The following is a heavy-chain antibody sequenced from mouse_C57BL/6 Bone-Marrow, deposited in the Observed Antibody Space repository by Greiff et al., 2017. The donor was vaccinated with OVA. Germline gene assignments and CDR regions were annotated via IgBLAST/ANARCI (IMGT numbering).Heavy chain of an antibody. CDR3: ARNYYGSSYGWYFDV. CDR2: IWRGGST. V-gene: IGHV2-2*01. Sequence: QVQLKESGPGLVQPSQRLSITCTVSGFSLTSYGVHWVRQSPGKGLEWLGVIWRGGSTDYNAAFISRLSISKDNSKSQVFFKMNSLQADDTAIYYCARNYYGSSYGWYFDVWGTGPTVTVSS. CDR1: GFSLTSYG. J-gene: IGHJ1*03. D-gene: IGHD1-1*01.